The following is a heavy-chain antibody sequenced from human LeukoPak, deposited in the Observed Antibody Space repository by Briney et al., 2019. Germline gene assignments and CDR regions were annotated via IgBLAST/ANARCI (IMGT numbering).Heavy chain of an antibody. CDR1: GFTFSRYA. V-gene: IGHV3-23*01. Sequence: GGSLRLSCAASGFTFSRYAMSWVRQAPGKGLQWVSAISGSAGNTYNADSVKGRFTISRDNAKNSLYLQMNSLRAEGTAVYYCARGYCSGGSCYFDYWGQGTLVTVSS. CDR2: ISGSAGNT. J-gene: IGHJ4*02. D-gene: IGHD2-15*01. CDR3: ARGYCSGGSCYFDY.